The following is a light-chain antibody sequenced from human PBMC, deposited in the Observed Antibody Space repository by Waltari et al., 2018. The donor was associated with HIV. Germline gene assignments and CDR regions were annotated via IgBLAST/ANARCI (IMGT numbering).Light chain of an antibody. CDR2: SNN. Sequence: SVLTQSPSASGTPGPSVIISCSGSSSNIGVNRVNWYQQLPGTAPKLLIYSNNERPSWVPDRFSGSKSGTSASLAISGLQSEDEADYHCAAWDDSLNGPVFGGGTKLTVL. V-gene: IGLV1-44*01. J-gene: IGLJ2*01. CDR3: AAWDDSLNGPV. CDR1: SSNIGVNR.